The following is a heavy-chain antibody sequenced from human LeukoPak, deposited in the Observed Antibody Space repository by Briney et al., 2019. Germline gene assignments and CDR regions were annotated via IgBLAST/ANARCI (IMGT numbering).Heavy chain of an antibody. CDR1: GFTFSNYV. Sequence: GGSLRLSCAASGFTFSNYVMIWVRQAPGKGVEWVSGITASGDSTYYGDSVKGRFTMSRDNSKNTVYLQMNSLRVDDTAVYFCARRDIVVVVSASDYWGQGTLVTVSS. CDR2: ITASGDST. D-gene: IGHD2-15*01. V-gene: IGHV3-23*01. CDR3: ARRDIVVVVSASDY. J-gene: IGHJ4*02.